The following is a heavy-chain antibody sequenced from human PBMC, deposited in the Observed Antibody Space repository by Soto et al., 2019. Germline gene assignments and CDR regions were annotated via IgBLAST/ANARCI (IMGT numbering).Heavy chain of an antibody. CDR1: GYSFAAYY. CDR3: AKIYTWNEWQGGSDY. V-gene: IGHV1-2*02. D-gene: IGHD3-3*01. Sequence: QVHLEQSGAEVKKAGASVKISCKASGYSFAAYYINWVRQVSGQGLEWMGWINPNTGVTDYAQKFQGRVTLTRDTSIKTAYLELTSLRYDDTAVYYCAKIYTWNEWQGGSDYWGQGTLLTVSS. J-gene: IGHJ4*02. CDR2: INPNTGVT.